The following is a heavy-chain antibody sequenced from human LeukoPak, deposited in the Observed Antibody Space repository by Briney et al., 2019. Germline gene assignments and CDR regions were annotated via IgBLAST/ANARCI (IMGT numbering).Heavy chain of an antibody. CDR2: ISWNSGSI. CDR1: GLTFDDYA. D-gene: IGHD3-9*01. Sequence: GRSLRLSCAASGLTFDDYAMHWVRQAPGKGLEWVSGISWNSGSIGYADSVKGRFTISRDNAKNSLYLQMNSLRAEDTALYYCAKDSGGTYDILTGYYSYFDYWGQGTLVTVSS. CDR3: AKDSGGTYDILTGYYSYFDY. V-gene: IGHV3-9*01. J-gene: IGHJ4*02.